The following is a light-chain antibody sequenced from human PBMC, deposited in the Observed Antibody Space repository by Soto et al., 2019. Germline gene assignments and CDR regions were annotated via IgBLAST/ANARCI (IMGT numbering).Light chain of an antibody. CDR3: LHEYSYPRT. CDR1: QAIRND. V-gene: IGKV1-6*01. J-gene: IGKJ1*01. Sequence: AIQMTQSPSSLSASVGDRVIITCRASQAIRNDLGWYQQKPGKAPKLLIYTASTLQSGVPSRFSGSGSGADFTLTIRSLQTEDSATYYCLHEYSYPRTFGQGTKVDIK. CDR2: TAS.